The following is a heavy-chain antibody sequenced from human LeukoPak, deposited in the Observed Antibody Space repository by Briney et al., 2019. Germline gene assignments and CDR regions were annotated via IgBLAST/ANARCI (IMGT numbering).Heavy chain of an antibody. V-gene: IGHV3-64D*06. D-gene: IGHD3-22*01. J-gene: IGHJ4*02. CDR3: VKGGGVVADNFFDH. Sequence: PGGSLRLSCSASGFPFSSYAMHWVRQAPGKGLEYVSSISGNGGSTYYADSVKGRFTFSRDNSKNTLYLQISSLRAEDTAVYYCVKGGGVVADNFFDHWGQGTLVTVSS. CDR1: GFPFSSYA. CDR2: ISGNGGST.